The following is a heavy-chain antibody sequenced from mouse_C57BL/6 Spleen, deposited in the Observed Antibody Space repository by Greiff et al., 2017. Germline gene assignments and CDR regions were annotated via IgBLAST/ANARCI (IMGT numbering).Heavy chain of an antibody. D-gene: IGHD6-1*01. CDR1: GYTFTSYW. CDR3: ARRQDNYFDY. Sequence: VQLQQPGAELVRPGTSVKLSCKASGYTFTSYWMHWVKQRPGQGLEWIGVIDPSDSYTNYNQKFKGKATLTVDTSSSTAYMQLSSLTSEDSAVYYCARRQDNYFDYWGQGTTLTVSS. CDR2: IDPSDSYT. V-gene: IGHV1-59*01. J-gene: IGHJ2*01.